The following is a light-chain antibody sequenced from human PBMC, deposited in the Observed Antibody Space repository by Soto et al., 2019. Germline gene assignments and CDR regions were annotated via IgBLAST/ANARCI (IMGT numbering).Light chain of an antibody. Sequence: QSALTQPASVSESPGQSITLSCTGTSSDIGGYDYVSWYQRHPGKAPKLIIYDVNNRPSGVSNRFSGSKSGNTASLTISGLQAEDEADYYCTSYASGSSHVVFGGGTKVTVL. V-gene: IGLV2-14*01. CDR2: DVN. CDR3: TSYASGSSHVV. J-gene: IGLJ2*01. CDR1: SSDIGGYDY.